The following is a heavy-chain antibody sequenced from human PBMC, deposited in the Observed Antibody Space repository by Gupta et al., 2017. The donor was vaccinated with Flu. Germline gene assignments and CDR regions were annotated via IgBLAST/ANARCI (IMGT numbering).Heavy chain of an antibody. CDR3: ARRKEFRNDFYYYMDV. Sequence: YWMTWVRQAPGKGLGWVANIKEDGTEKKYADSVRGRFSISRDNARNSLYLQMNSLRDEDTAIYHCARRKEFRNDFYYYMDVWGTGTTVTVSS. D-gene: IGHD2-21*01. J-gene: IGHJ6*03. CDR2: IKEDGTEK. V-gene: IGHV3-7*01. CDR1: YW.